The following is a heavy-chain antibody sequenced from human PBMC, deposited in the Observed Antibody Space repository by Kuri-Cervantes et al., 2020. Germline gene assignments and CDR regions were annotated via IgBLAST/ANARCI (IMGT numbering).Heavy chain of an antibody. V-gene: IGHV3-48*01. CDR2: ISSSSSTI. CDR3: AKGRAYGSGSYNFDY. D-gene: IGHD3-10*01. Sequence: GESLKISCAASGFTFSSYSMNWVRQAPGKGLEWVSYISSSSSTIYYADSVKGRFTISRDNSKNTLYLQMNSLRAEDTAVYYCAKGRAYGSGSYNFDYWGQGTLVTVSS. J-gene: IGHJ4*02. CDR1: GFTFSSYS.